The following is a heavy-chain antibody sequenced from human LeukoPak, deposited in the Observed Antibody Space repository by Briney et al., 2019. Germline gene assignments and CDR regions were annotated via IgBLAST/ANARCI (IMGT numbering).Heavy chain of an antibody. D-gene: IGHD3-22*01. CDR1: EFSVGSNY. CDR2: IYSGGST. V-gene: IGHV3-66*01. J-gene: IGHJ4*02. Sequence: GGSLRLSCAASEFSVGSNYMTWVRQAPGKGLEWVSLIYSGGSTYYADSVKGRFTISRDNSKNTLYLQMNSLRAEDTAVYYCARDLTHRRNYDNSGYQIVPAFWGQGTLVTVSS. CDR3: ARDLTHRRNYDNSGYQIVPAF.